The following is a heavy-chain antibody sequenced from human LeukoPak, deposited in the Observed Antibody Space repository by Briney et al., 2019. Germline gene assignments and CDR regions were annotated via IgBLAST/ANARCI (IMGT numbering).Heavy chain of an antibody. D-gene: IGHD6-19*01. V-gene: IGHV4-34*01. Sequence: SETLSLTCAVYGGSFSGYYWSWIRQPPGKGLEWIGEINHSGSTNYNPSLKSRVTISVDTSKNQFSLKLSSVTAADTAVYYCARKRLYRTVAGREWGQGTLVTVSS. CDR1: GGSFSGYY. CDR2: INHSGST. CDR3: ARKRLYRTVAGRE. J-gene: IGHJ4*02.